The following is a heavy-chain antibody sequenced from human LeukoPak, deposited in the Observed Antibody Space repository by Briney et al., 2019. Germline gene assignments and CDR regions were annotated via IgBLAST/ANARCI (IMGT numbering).Heavy chain of an antibody. Sequence: GGSLRLSCAGSGFTFSSYSMSWVCQVPGKGLEWVSSVSSSSTYIYYADSVKGRFTISRDNSKNTLYLQMNSLRAEDTAVYYCAKEIYGDSTGGRFQHWGQGTLVSVSS. CDR3: AKEIYGDSTGGRFQH. J-gene: IGHJ1*01. D-gene: IGHD4-17*01. V-gene: IGHV3-21*04. CDR1: GFTFSSYS. CDR2: VSSSSTYI.